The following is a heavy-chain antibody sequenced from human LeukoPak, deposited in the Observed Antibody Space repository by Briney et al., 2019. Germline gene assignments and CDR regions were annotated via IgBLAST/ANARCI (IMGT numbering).Heavy chain of an antibody. CDR1: GGSFSGYY. V-gene: IGHV4-34*01. CDR3: AKDTSWMTRAYYTDV. D-gene: IGHD4-11*01. J-gene: IGHJ6*03. CDR2: INHSGST. Sequence: PSETLSLTCAVYGGSFSGYYWSWIRQPPGKGLEWIGEINHSGSTNYNPSLKSRVTISVDTSKNQFSLKLSSVTAADTAVYYCAKDTSWMTRAYYTDVWGKGTTVIISS.